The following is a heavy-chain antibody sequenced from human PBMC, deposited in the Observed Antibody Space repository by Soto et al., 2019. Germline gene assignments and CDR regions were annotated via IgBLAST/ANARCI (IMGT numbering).Heavy chain of an antibody. D-gene: IGHD3-3*01. CDR3: ARLDTNSDFWSGYEYNWFDP. CDR2: IYYSGST. J-gene: IGHJ5*02. Sequence: ASETLSLTCTVSGGSSSSRSYYWGWIRQPPGKGLEGIGSIYYSGSTYYNPSLKSRVTISVDTSKNQFSLKLSSVTAADTAVYSCARLDTNSDFWSGYEYNWFDPWGQGTLVTVSS. V-gene: IGHV4-39*01. CDR1: GGSSSSRSYY.